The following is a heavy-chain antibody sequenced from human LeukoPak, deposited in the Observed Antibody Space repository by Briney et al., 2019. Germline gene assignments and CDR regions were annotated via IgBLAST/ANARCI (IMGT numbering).Heavy chain of an antibody. V-gene: IGHV3-21*04. CDR2: ISSSSSYI. CDR3: AKDLTTYYYDSSS. J-gene: IGHJ5*02. Sequence: GGSERLFCAASGFTFSSYSMNWVRQAPGKGLEWVSSISSSSSYIYYADSVKGRFTISRDNSKNTLYLQMNSLRAEDTAVYYCAKDLTTYYYDSSSWGQGTLVTVSS. D-gene: IGHD3-22*01. CDR1: GFTFSSYS.